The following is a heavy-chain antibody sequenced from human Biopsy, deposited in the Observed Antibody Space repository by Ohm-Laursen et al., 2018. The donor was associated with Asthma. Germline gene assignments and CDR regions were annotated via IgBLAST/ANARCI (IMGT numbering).Heavy chain of an antibody. CDR1: GYTVTRYA. CDR3: ARMISYYDEMRDPFFDY. V-gene: IGHV7-4-1*02. Sequence: ASVKVSCKSSGYTVTRYAINWVRQAPGQGLERMGWINTNTGNPTCAQGFTGRFVFSLDTSVNTAHLQISSLKAEDTAVYFCARMISYYDEMRDPFFDYWGQGTLVTVSS. CDR2: INTNTGNP. J-gene: IGHJ4*02. D-gene: IGHD3-16*01.